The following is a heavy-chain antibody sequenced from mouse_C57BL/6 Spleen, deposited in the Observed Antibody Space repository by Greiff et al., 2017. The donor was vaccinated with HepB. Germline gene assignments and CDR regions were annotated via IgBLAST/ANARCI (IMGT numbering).Heavy chain of an antibody. J-gene: IGHJ4*01. Sequence: EVKLMESGEGLVKPGGSLKLSCAATGFTFSSHAMSWVRQTPEKRLEWVAYISSGGDYIYYADTVKGRFTISRDNARNTLYLQMSSLKSEDTAMYYCTRDECGSSSYYAMDYWGQGTSVTVSS. CDR3: TRDECGSSSYYAMDY. D-gene: IGHD1-1*01. CDR2: ISSGGDYI. V-gene: IGHV5-9-1*02. CDR1: GFTFSSHA.